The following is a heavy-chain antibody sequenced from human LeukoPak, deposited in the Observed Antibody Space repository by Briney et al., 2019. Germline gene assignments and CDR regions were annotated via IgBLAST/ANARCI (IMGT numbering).Heavy chain of an antibody. D-gene: IGHD6-6*01. V-gene: IGHV3-74*01. CDR1: GFTFSSNW. CDR2: ISSDGSST. CDR3: ARGPNSNWSGLDF. J-gene: IGHJ4*02. Sequence: GSLRLSCAASGFTFSSNWMYWVRQAPGKGLVWVSYISSDGSSTNYADSVKGRFTVSRDNAKNTLYLQVNNLRAEDTAVYYCARGPNSNWSGLDFWGQGTLLTVSS.